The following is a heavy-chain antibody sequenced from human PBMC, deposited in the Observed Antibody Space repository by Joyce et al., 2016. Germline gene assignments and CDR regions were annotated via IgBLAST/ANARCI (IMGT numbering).Heavy chain of an antibody. Sequence: VHLVESGGGVVRPGRSLRLSCAASGFILNTYGMHWVRQAPGKGMEWGAVISSEGTNRFYAESVKGRFTISRDNSKNTLYLQMNSLRTEDTAVYFCAKDGGYGLRYPELGYWGQGTLVTVSS. J-gene: IGHJ4*02. CDR2: ISSEGTNR. CDR3: AKDGGYGLRYPELGY. CDR1: GFILNTYG. V-gene: IGHV3-30*18. D-gene: IGHD5-18*01.